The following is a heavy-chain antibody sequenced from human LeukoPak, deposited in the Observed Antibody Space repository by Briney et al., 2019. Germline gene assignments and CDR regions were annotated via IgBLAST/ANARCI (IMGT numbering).Heavy chain of an antibody. D-gene: IGHD3-22*01. CDR1: GGSISSSNW. CDR2: IYHSGST. J-gene: IGHJ4*02. CDR3: ARAAYYYDSIGDYYFDY. V-gene: IGHV4-4*02. Sequence: SGTLSLTCAVSGGSISSSNWWSWVRQPPGKGLEWIGEIYHSGSTNYNPSLKSRVTISVDKSKNQFSLKLSSVTAADTAVYYCARAAYYYDSIGDYYFDYWGQGTLVTVSS.